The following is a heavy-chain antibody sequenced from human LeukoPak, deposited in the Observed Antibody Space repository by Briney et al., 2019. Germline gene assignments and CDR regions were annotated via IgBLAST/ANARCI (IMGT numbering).Heavy chain of an antibody. Sequence: PSETLSLTCTVSGGSVSSGSYYWSWIRQPPGKGLEWIGYIYYSGSTNYNPSLKSRVTISVDTSKNQFSPKLSSVTAADTAVYYCARAYSSSSSAFDYWGQGTLVTVSS. CDR2: IYYSGST. CDR3: ARAYSSSSSAFDY. CDR1: GGSVSSGSYY. V-gene: IGHV4-61*01. J-gene: IGHJ4*02. D-gene: IGHD6-6*01.